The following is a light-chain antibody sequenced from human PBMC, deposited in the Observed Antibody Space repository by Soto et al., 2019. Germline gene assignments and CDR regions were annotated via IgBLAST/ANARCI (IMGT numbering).Light chain of an antibody. CDR2: SAS. Sequence: EAVMTQSPVTLSVSPGERATLSCRASQSVTTNLAWYQQKPGQAPRLLIYSASTRAAGIPDRFSGSGSGTEFTLTISSLQSEDFAVYYCQQYNNWPPITFGGGTKVEIK. V-gene: IGKV3-15*01. J-gene: IGKJ4*01. CDR3: QQYNNWPPIT. CDR1: QSVTTN.